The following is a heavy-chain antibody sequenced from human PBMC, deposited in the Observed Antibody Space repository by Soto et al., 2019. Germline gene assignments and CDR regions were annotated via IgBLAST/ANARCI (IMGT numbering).Heavy chain of an antibody. J-gene: IGHJ4*01. CDR1: GFTFSNAW. CDR3: TTDPYSTIIIVRFDY. CDR2: IKSKTDGGTT. V-gene: IGHV3-15*07. Sequence: PGGSLRLSCAASGFTFSNAWINWVRQAPGKGLEWVGRIKSKTDGGTTDYAEPVKGRFAISRDDSNNMVYLQMNSLKIEDTAVYYCTTDPYSTIIIVRFDYWGHGTLVTVSS. D-gene: IGHD3-22*01.